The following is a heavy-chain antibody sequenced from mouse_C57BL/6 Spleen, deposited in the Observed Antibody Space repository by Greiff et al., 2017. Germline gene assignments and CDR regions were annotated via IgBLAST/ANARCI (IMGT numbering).Heavy chain of an antibody. J-gene: IGHJ2*01. CDR1: GFTFSSYA. Sequence: EVKLVESGGGLVKPGGSLKLSCAASGFTFSSYAMSWVRQTPEKRLEWVATISDGGSYTYYPDNVQGRFTISRDNAKNNLYLQMSHLKSEDTAMYYCARELFDYWGQGTTLTVAS. V-gene: IGHV5-4*01. CDR2: ISDGGSYT. CDR3: ARELFDY.